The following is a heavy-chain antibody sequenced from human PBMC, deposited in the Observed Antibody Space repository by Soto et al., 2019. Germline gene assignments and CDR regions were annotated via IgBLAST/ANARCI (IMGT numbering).Heavy chain of an antibody. Sequence: PGGSPRLSCAASGFTFSKAWMNWVRQAPGKGLEWVGRIKSKTDGGTTDYAAPVKGRFTISRDDSKNTLYLQMNSLKTEDTAVYYCTTGYAVWFGELSHKLDAFDIWGQGTMVTVSS. J-gene: IGHJ3*02. CDR1: GFTFSKAW. CDR2: IKSKTDGGTT. CDR3: TTGYAVWFGELSHKLDAFDI. D-gene: IGHD3-10*01. V-gene: IGHV3-15*07.